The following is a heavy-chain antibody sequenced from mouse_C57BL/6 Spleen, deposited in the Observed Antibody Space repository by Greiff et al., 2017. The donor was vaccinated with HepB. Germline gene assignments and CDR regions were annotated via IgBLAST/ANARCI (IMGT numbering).Heavy chain of an antibody. Sequence: VQLQQSGAELVRPGASVKLSCKASGYTFTDYYINWVKQRPGQGLEWIARIYPGSGNTYYNEKFKGKATLTAEKSSSTAYMQLSSLTSEDSAVYFCARNYGSSSFAYWGQGTLVTVSA. CDR2: IYPGSGNT. CDR3: ARNYGSSSFAY. D-gene: IGHD1-1*01. CDR1: GYTFTDYY. J-gene: IGHJ3*01. V-gene: IGHV1-76*01.